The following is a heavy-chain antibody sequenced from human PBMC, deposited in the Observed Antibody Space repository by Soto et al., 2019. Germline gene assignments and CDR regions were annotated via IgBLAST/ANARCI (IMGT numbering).Heavy chain of an antibody. CDR2: ISSSSSYT. D-gene: IGHD3-16*02. CDR1: GFTFSDYY. J-gene: IGHJ5*02. V-gene: IGHV3-11*06. CDR3: ARVGLYYDYVWGSYRPGWFDP. Sequence: GGSLRLSCAASGFTFSDYYMSWIRQAPGKGLEWVSYISSSSSYTNYADSVKGRFTISRDNAKNSLYLQMNSLRAEDTAVYYCARVGLYYDYVWGSYRPGWFDPWGQGTLVTVSS.